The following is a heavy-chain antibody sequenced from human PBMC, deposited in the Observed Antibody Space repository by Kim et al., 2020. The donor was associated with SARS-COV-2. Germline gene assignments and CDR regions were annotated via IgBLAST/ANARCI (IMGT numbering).Heavy chain of an antibody. V-gene: IGHV4-59*01. J-gene: IGHJ6*02. D-gene: IGHD3-10*01. CDR1: GGSISSYY. CDR3: ARDMGYYYGSGSYSPADYYYGMDV. CDR2: IYYSGST. Sequence: SETLSLTCTVSGGSISSYYWSWIRQPPGKGLEWIGYIYYSGSTNYNPSLKSRVTISVDTSKNQFSLKLSSVTAADTAVYYCARDMGYYYGSGSYSPADYYYGMDVWGQGTTVTVSS.